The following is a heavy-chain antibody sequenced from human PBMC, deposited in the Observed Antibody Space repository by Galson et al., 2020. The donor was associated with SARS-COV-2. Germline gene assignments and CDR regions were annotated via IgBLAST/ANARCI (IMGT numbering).Heavy chain of an antibody. Sequence: ALHGESLKISCEVSGFTFSRHWMHWVRQAPGKRLVWVSRINGDGTSTTYADSVKGRFTVSRDNAKNTLSLQMSSLTAEDMAMYYCVREAWGSGSFDYWGQGALVTVSS. CDR3: VREAWGSGSFDY. CDR1: GFTFSRHW. D-gene: IGHD3-10*01. J-gene: IGHJ4*02. V-gene: IGHV3-74*01. CDR2: INGDGTST.